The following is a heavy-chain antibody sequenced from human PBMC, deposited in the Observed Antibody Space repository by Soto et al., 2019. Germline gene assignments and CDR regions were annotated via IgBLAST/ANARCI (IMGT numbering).Heavy chain of an antibody. CDR3: AKDFKVSGSHYGALNYYYGMDV. V-gene: IGHV3-30*18. J-gene: IGHJ6*02. CDR1: GVTFSTYG. D-gene: IGHD3-10*01. Sequence: PGGSLRLSCAASGVTFSTYGMRWVRQAPAKGLEWVAVISYDGYLKYYVDAVKGRFTVARDNSKNTLFLEMNSLRVEDTAVYFCAKDFKVSGSHYGALNYYYGMDVWGQGTTVTVSS. CDR2: ISYDGYLK.